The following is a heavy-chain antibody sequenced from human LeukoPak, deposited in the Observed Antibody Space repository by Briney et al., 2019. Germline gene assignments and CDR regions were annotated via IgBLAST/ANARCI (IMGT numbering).Heavy chain of an antibody. CDR2: IIPIFGTA. V-gene: IGHV1-69*06. CDR3: ARLGGYDEYYYYYMDV. Sequence: SVKVSCKGSGYTFSSYGISWVRQAPGQGLEWMGGIIPIFGTANYAQKFQGRVTITADKSTSTAYMELSSLRSEDTAVYYCARLGGYDEYYYYYMDVWGKGTTVTVSS. CDR1: GYTFSSYG. D-gene: IGHD5-12*01. J-gene: IGHJ6*03.